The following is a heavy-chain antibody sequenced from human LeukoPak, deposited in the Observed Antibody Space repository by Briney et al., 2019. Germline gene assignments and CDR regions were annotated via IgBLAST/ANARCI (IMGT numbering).Heavy chain of an antibody. CDR3: VTGNQLPLDYYYYLDV. CDR2: INPNSGGT. Sequence: GASVKVSCKASGYTFTGYYMHWVRQAPGQGPEWMGWINPNSGGTNYAQKFQGRVTMTRDTSISTAYMELSRLRSDDTAVYYCVTGNQLPLDYYYYLDVWGKGTTVTVSS. V-gene: IGHV1-2*02. D-gene: IGHD2-2*01. CDR1: GYTFTGYY. J-gene: IGHJ6*03.